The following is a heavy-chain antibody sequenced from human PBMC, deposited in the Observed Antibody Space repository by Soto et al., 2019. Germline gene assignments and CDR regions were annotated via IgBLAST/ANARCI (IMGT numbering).Heavy chain of an antibody. D-gene: IGHD2-15*01. J-gene: IGHJ4*02. CDR1: GFTFSSYA. CDR2: ISGSGGST. Sequence: GSLRLSCAASGFTFSSYAMSWVRQAPGKGLEWVSAISGSGGSTYYADSVKGRFTISRDNSKNTLYLQMNSLRAEDTAVYYCAKMRPRYCSGGSCYSRITSLARFDYWGQGTLVTVSS. V-gene: IGHV3-23*01. CDR3: AKMRPRYCSGGSCYSRITSLARFDY.